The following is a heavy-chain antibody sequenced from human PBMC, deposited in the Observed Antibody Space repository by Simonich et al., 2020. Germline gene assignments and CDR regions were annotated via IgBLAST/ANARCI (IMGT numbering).Heavy chain of an antibody. J-gene: IGHJ5*02. CDR2: IGNAGDT. Sequence: EVQLVESGGGLVQPGGSLRLSCAASGFTFSSYDMHWVRQAKGEGLGWVPDIGNAGDTYYPGYVKGRFTISRENAKNTLYLQMNSLRAGDTAVYYCARGGYSGSYNWFDPWGQGTLVTVS. V-gene: IGHV3-13*01. CDR3: ARGGYSGSYNWFDP. D-gene: IGHD1-26*01. CDR1: GFTFSSYD.